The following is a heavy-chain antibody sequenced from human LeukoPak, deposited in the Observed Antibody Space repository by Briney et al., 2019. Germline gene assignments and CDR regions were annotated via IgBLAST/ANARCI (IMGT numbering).Heavy chain of an antibody. CDR3: GRSLATIIDS. V-gene: IGHV3-21*06. D-gene: IGHD5-24*01. CDR1: GFTFSSYS. CDR2: ISSSSSYI. Sequence: PGGSLRLSCAASGFTFSSYSMNWVRQAPGKGLEWVSSISSSSSYIYYADSVKGRLTISRDNAKNSLYLQMSTLRAEDAAVYYCGRSLATIIDSWGRGTLVTVSS. J-gene: IGHJ4*02.